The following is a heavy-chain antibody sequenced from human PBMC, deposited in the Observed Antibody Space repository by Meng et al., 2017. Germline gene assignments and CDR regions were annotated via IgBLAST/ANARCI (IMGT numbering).Heavy chain of an antibody. Sequence: QCQTSVPGRVQPSQTLSLISAISGDSVSSNSAAWNWIRQSPSRGLEWLGRAYYRSKWYHDYAESVKSRISIDPDTSKNQFSLQLRSVTPEDSAVYYCARGSYSFDSWGQRTLVTVSS. J-gene: IGHJ4*02. V-gene: IGHV6-1*01. D-gene: IGHD1-26*01. CDR2: AYYRSKWYH. CDR3: ARGSYSFDS. CDR1: GDSVSSNSAA.